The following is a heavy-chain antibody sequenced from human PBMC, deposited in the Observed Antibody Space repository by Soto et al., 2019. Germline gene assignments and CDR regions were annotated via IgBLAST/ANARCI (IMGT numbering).Heavy chain of an antibody. Sequence: ASVKVSCKASGYTFTSYAMHWVRQAPGQGLEWMGWINPNSGGTNYAQKFQGWVTMTRDTSISTAYMELSRLRSDDTAVYYCASVVTTSDAFDIWGQGTMVTVSS. CDR1: GYTFTSYA. J-gene: IGHJ3*02. D-gene: IGHD3-22*01. CDR2: INPNSGGT. V-gene: IGHV1-2*04. CDR3: ASVVTTSDAFDI.